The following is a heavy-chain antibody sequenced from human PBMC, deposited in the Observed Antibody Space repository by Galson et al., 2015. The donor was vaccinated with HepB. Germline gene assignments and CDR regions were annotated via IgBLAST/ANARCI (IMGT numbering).Heavy chain of an antibody. D-gene: IGHD1-14*01. CDR2: INPNSGGT. V-gene: IGHV1-2*04. CDR3: ARDFRGNRYHNYYYYYGMDV. CDR1: GYTFTGYY. Sequence: SVKVSCKASGYTFTGYYMHWVRQAPGQGLEWMGWINPNSGGTNYAQKFQGWVTMTRDTSISTAYMELSRLRSDDTAVYYCARDFRGNRYHNYYYYYGMDVWGQGTTVTVSS. J-gene: IGHJ6*02.